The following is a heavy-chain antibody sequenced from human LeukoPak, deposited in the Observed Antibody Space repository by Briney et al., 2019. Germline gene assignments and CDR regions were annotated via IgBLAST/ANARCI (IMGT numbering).Heavy chain of an antibody. D-gene: IGHD5-12*01. CDR2: INSDGSST. CDR1: GFTFSSYW. J-gene: IGHJ6*02. Sequence: GGSLRLSCAASGFTFSSYWMHWVRQAPGKGLVWVSRINSDGSSTSYADSVKGRFTISRDNAKNTLYLQMNSLRAVDTAVYYCASRGYYYYGMDVWGQGTTVTVSS. V-gene: IGHV3-74*01. CDR3: ASRGYYYYGMDV.